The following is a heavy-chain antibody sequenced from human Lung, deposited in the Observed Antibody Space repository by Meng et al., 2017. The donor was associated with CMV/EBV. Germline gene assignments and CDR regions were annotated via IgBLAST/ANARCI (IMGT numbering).Heavy chain of an antibody. V-gene: IGHV1-18*01. J-gene: IGHJ3*02. Sequence: ASXXVSXKASGYTFNRYGISWVRQAPGQGLEWVGWVGGCDGDTNYAPELRGRVTMTTDTSTNTVYMELRSLRSDDTAVYYCARDWECLDRSDVFDIWGQGTXVTV. CDR3: ARDWECLDRSDVFDI. CDR2: VGGCDGDT. CDR1: GYTFNRYG. D-gene: IGHD3-9*01.